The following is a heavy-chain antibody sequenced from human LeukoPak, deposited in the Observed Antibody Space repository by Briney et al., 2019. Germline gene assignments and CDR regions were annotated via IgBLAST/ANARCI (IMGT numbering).Heavy chain of an antibody. Sequence: SETLSPTCTVSGGSISSGGYYWSWIRQHPGKGLEWIGYIYYSGSTYYNPSLKSRVTISVDTSKNQFSLKLSSVTAADTAVYYCAKGVSMYYDSSGYYYGYFDYWGQGTLVTVSS. CDR2: IYYSGST. CDR3: AKGVSMYYDSSGYYYGYFDY. V-gene: IGHV4-31*03. D-gene: IGHD3-22*01. CDR1: GGSISSGGYY. J-gene: IGHJ4*02.